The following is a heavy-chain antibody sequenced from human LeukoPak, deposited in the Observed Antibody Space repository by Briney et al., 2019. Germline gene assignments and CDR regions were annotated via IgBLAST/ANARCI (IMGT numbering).Heavy chain of an antibody. CDR2: ISAYNGNT. CDR1: GYTFTSYG. J-gene: IGHJ4*02. CDR3: ARDCGREARGYSGYDGGGYFDY. V-gene: IGHV1-18*01. Sequence: GASVKVSCKASGYTFTSYGIIWVRQAPGQGLEWMGWISAYNGNTNYAQKLQGRVTMTTDTSTSTAYMELRSLRSDDTAVYYCARDCGREARGYSGYDGGGYFDYWGQGTLVTVSS. D-gene: IGHD5-12*01.